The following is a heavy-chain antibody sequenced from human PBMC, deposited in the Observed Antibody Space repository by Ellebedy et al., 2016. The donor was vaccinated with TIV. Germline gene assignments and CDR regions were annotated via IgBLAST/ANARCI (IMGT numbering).Heavy chain of an antibody. V-gene: IGHV4-59*08. CDR3: ARLAMLARLQNYGYHSMDV. D-gene: IGHD3-10*01. CDR2: IHYTGTT. CDR1: DGSMSNNY. Sequence: SETLSLTCTVSDGSMSNNYWSWVRQAPGEGPEWIGYIHYTGTTNFDPSLKSRLTMSVDTSKNQFSLKVTSVTAADTAVYYCARLAMLARLQNYGYHSMDVWGQGTTVIVSS. J-gene: IGHJ6*02.